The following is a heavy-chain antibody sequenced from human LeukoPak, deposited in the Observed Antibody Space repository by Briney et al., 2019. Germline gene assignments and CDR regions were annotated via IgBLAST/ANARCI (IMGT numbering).Heavy chain of an antibody. CDR2: FDPEDGET. J-gene: IGHJ5*02. Sequence: EASVKVSCKVSGYTLTELSMHWVRQAPGKGLEWMGGFDPEDGETIYAQKFQGRVTMTEDTSTDTAYMELSSLRSEDTAVYYCANLEVVVDAHWFDPWGQGTLVTVSS. D-gene: IGHD2-15*01. CDR1: GYTLTELS. CDR3: ANLEVVVDAHWFDP. V-gene: IGHV1-24*01.